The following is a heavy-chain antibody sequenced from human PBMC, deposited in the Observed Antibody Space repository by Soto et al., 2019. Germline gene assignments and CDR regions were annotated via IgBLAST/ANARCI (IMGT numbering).Heavy chain of an antibody. J-gene: IGHJ4*02. V-gene: IGHV1-3*01. Sequence: ASVKVSCKASGYTFTTYAIHWVRQAPGQRLEWMGWMDAGNGDTKYSQKFQGRVTITRDTSASTVYMELSSLRSEDTAMYYCARVLITGDIEYYFDSWGQGTLVTVSS. CDR1: GYTFTTYA. D-gene: IGHD2-15*01. CDR3: ARVLITGDIEYYFDS. CDR2: MDAGNGDT.